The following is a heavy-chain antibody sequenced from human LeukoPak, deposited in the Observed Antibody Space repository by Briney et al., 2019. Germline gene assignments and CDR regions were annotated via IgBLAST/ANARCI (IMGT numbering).Heavy chain of an antibody. V-gene: IGHV3-49*04. J-gene: IGHJ3*02. D-gene: IGHD3-10*01. CDR1: GFTFGDYA. Sequence: GGTLRLSCTASGFTFGDYAMSWVRQAPGKGLQRVGYIRSKAYGGTTEYAASVKGRFTISRDDSKSIAYLQMNSLKTEDTAVYYCTRIPLASKWYGGAFDIWGQGTMVTVSS. CDR2: IRSKAYGGTT. CDR3: TRIPLASKWYGGAFDI.